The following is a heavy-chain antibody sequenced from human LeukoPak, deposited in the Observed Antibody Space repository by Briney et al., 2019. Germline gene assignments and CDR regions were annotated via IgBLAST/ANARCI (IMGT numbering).Heavy chain of an antibody. D-gene: IGHD2/OR15-2a*01. CDR3: VSFYETY. Sequence: PGGSLRLSCTASGFTFSSYSMNWVRQAPGKGLEWVSSISSGSSYIYYADSVKGRFTISKDNAKNTVYLQMNSLRAEDTAVYYCVSFYETYWGRGTLVTVSS. V-gene: IGHV3-21*01. J-gene: IGHJ4*02. CDR2: ISSGSSYI. CDR1: GFTFSSYS.